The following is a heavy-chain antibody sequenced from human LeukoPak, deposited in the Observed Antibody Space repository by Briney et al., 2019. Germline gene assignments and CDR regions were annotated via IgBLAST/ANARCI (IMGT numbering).Heavy chain of an antibody. D-gene: IGHD3-10*01. J-gene: IGHJ5*02. V-gene: IGHV4-30-2*01. CDR2: IYHSGRT. CDR3: ARHDVHGSGRGSDP. CDR1: GGSISSGGYS. Sequence: PSETLSLTCAVSGGSISSGGYSWSWIRQPPGKGLEWIGYIYHSGRTYYNPSLKSRVTISVDRSKNQFSLKLSSVTVADTAVYYCARHDVHGSGRGSDPWGQGTLVTVSS.